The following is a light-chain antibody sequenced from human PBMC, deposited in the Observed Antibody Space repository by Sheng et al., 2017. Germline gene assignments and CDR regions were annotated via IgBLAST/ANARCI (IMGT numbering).Light chain of an antibody. CDR2: DAS. V-gene: IGKV3-11*01. Sequence: EIVLTQSPATLSLSPGERATLSCRASQSVTSYLAWYQQKPGQAPRLLIYDASNRATGIPARFSGSGSGTDFTLTISSLEPEDFAVYYCQFYGTSPLYTFGQGTNLEIK. J-gene: IGKJ2*01. CDR3: QFYGTSPLYT. CDR1: QSVTSY.